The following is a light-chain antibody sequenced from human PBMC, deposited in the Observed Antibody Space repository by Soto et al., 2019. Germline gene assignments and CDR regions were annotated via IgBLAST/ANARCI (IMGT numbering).Light chain of an antibody. CDR2: QNL. CDR3: SSFTSSNTWV. Sequence: QSVLTQPPSASGTPGQRVTISCSGSNSNIGSNYVFWYQHLPGTAPKLLIYQNLQRPSGVPDRFSGSKSGTSASLAISGLQADDEADYYCSSFTSSNTWVFGGGTKVTVL. J-gene: IGLJ3*02. CDR1: NSNIGSNY. V-gene: IGLV1-47*01.